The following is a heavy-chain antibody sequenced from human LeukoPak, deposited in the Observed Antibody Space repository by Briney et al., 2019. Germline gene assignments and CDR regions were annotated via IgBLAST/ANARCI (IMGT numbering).Heavy chain of an antibody. CDR2: ISYDGSNK. CDR1: GFTFSSYA. V-gene: IGHV3-30*04. CDR3: ARSHCSSTSCYRSDAFDI. Sequence: GGSLRHSCAASGFTFSSYAMHWVRQAPGKGLEWVAVISYDGSNKYYADSVKGRFTISRDNSKNTLYLQMNSLRAEDTAVYYCARSHCSSTSCYRSDAFDIWGQGTMVTVSS. J-gene: IGHJ3*02. D-gene: IGHD2-2*01.